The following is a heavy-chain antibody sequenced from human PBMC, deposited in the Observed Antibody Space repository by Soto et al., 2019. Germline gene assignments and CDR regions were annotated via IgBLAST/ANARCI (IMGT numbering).Heavy chain of an antibody. V-gene: IGHV3-15*01. CDR2: IKSKTDGGAT. J-gene: IGHJ4*02. Sequence: GSLRLSCAASGFTFSNAWMSWVRQAPGKGLEWVGRIKSKTDGGATDYAAPVKGRFTISRDDSKNTLYLQMSSLKTEDTAVYYCTTDVVVVAGPFDYWGQGTLVTVSS. CDR1: GFTFSNAW. CDR3: TTDVVVVAGPFDY. D-gene: IGHD2-15*01.